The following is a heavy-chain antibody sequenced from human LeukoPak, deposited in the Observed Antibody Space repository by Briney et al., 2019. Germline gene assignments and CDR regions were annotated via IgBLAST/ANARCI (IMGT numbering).Heavy chain of an antibody. CDR3: AREGSGYSGYDNGCYYYGMDV. CDR1: GYTFTCCS. Sequence: GASVKVSCKASGYTFTCCSLHCLQQAPGQGLERMRWITLYNGNTKHAKKFPGRVTITRDMSLRTAYIELSRLRSEDSAVYCCAREGSGYSGYDNGCYYYGMDVWGQGTTATVSS. D-gene: IGHD5-12*01. J-gene: IGHJ6*02. V-gene: IGHV1-68*01. CDR2: ITLYNGNT.